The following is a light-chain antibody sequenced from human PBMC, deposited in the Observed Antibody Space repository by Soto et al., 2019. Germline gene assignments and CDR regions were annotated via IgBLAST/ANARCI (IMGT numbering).Light chain of an antibody. J-gene: IGLJ1*01. CDR2: EVS. Sequence: QSALTQPASVSGSHGHSITLSCTETSSDVGSYNLVSWYQQHPGKAPKLMIYEVSKRPSGVSNRFSGSKSGNTASLTISGLQAEDEADYYCCSYAGSNDVFGTGTKVTVL. V-gene: IGLV2-23*02. CDR1: SSDVGSYNL. CDR3: CSYAGSNDV.